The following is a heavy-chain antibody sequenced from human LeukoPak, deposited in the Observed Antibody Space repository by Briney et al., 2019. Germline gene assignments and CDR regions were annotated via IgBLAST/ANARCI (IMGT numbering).Heavy chain of an antibody. Sequence: SETLSLTCAVYGESSFGNYYWSWIRQTPGGALEWIGEINHSGYTNYNPSLKSRVTLSIDTSKNQFSLRLNSVTAADTAVYYCSRQVVGNDYWGQGTLVTVSS. CDR1: GESSFGNYY. J-gene: IGHJ4*02. CDR3: SRQVVGNDY. CDR2: INHSGYT. V-gene: IGHV4-34*01. D-gene: IGHD3-22*01.